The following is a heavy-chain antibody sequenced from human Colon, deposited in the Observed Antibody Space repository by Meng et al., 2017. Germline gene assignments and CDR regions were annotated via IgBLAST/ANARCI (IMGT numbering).Heavy chain of an antibody. CDR3: ARVNSDCGGVMCYKGWFDP. D-gene: IGHD2-21*01. J-gene: IGHJ5*02. CDR1: GGSISGGDYY. CDR2: IHFSGST. Sequence: QVQLQESGPGRGKPSQTLSLTCTGFGGSISGGDYYWRWIRQPPGKGLEWIGYIHFSGSTYYNPSLNSRITISVDMSRNQFSLRLTSVTSADMAVYYCARVNSDCGGVMCYKGWFDPWGQGTLVTVSS. V-gene: IGHV4-30-4*01.